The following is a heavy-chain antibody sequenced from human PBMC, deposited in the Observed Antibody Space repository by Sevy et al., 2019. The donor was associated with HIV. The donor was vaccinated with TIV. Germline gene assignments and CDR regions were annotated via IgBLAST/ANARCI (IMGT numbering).Heavy chain of an antibody. CDR2: IKQDAGQK. V-gene: IGHV3-7*01. D-gene: IGHD1-7*01. CDR1: GFTFSKYW. CDR3: ARDDGNYYFHY. Sequence: GGSLRLSCAASGFTFSKYWMGWVRQAPGKGLEWVANIKQDAGQKYYVGSVKGRFTICRDNAKNSLYLQMNSLRAEDTAVYFCARDDGNYYFHYWGQGTLVTVSS. J-gene: IGHJ4*02.